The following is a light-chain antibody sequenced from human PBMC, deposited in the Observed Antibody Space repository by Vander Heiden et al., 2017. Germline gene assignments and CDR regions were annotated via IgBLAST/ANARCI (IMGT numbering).Light chain of an antibody. J-gene: IGLJ2*01. V-gene: IGLV1-40*01. CDR1: GCNIGAGND. Sequence: QPLLTQPPSVSGAPGQRVHASSTGSGCNIGAGNDVHWYQQLPGTAPKLLIYGNSNRPSGIPDRFSGSKSGTSASLAITGLQAGDEAEYYCQLFDSSLDAVVFGGGTKLTVL. CDR2: GNS. CDR3: QLFDSSLDAVV.